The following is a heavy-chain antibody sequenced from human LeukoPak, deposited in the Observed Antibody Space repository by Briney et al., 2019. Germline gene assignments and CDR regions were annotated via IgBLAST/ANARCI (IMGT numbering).Heavy chain of an antibody. J-gene: IGHJ4*02. CDR3: ARESIVGATSFDY. CDR1: GYTFTGYY. D-gene: IGHD1-26*01. V-gene: IGHV1-2*02. Sequence: GASVEVSCKASGYTFTGYYMHWVRQAPGQGLEWMGWINPNSGGTNYAQKFQGRVTMTRDTSISTAYMELSRLRSDDTAVYYCARESIVGATSFDYWGQGTLVTVSS. CDR2: INPNSGGT.